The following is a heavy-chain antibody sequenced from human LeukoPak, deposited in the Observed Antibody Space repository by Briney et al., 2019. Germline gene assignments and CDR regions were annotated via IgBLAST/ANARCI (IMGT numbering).Heavy chain of an antibody. D-gene: IGHD2-15*01. CDR1: GFTFSNFA. V-gene: IGHV3-23*01. J-gene: IGHJ6*03. Sequence: GRSLRLSCAASGFTFSNFAMGWVRQARGGGRGWDSSISGSGDTTFHANSVKGRFTTSRDNSKNTLSLQMSGLRVEDSAVYFCAKDTSAWWYHRAYMNVWGTGTTVTVSS. CDR2: ISGSGDTT. CDR3: AKDTSAWWYHRAYMNV.